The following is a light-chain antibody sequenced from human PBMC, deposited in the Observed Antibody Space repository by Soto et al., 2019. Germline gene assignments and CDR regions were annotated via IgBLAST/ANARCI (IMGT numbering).Light chain of an antibody. V-gene: IGLV1-40*01. CDR3: QSYDSSLSGFVI. CDR1: ISNIGSGYN. J-gene: IGLJ2*01. CDR2: DNT. Sequence: QSVLTQPPSVSGAPGQRVIIACTGRISNIGSGYNVHWYQQLPGTAPKLLIFDNTNRPSGVPDRFSASKSGTSASLAISGLQAEDEADYYCQSYDSSLSGFVIFGGGTKLTVL.